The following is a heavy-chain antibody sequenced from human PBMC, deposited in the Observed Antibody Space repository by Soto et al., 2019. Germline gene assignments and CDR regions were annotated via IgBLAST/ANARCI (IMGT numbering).Heavy chain of an antibody. Sequence: GGSLRLSYAASGFTFSSYSMNWVRQAPGKGLEWVSCISSSSSTIYDADSVKGRFTISRDNAKNSLFLQMNSLRAEDTAMYYCARDSVDRIDYWGQGTLVTVSS. J-gene: IGHJ4*02. CDR2: ISSSSSTI. CDR1: GFTFSSYS. V-gene: IGHV3-48*01. D-gene: IGHD3-10*01. CDR3: ARDSVDRIDY.